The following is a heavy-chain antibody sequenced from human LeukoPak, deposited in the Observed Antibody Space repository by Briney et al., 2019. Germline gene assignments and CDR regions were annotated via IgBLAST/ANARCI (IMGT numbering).Heavy chain of an antibody. CDR2: INKDGSEK. J-gene: IGHJ4*02. Sequence: GGSLRLSCAASGFTFSNYWMSWVRQVPGKGLEWVAHINKDGSEKYYVDSVKGRSIISRDNAKNSLYLQMNSLKVEDTAVYYCARDKVTYWGPGTLVTVSS. CDR1: GFTFSNYW. V-gene: IGHV3-7*01. CDR3: ARDKVTY.